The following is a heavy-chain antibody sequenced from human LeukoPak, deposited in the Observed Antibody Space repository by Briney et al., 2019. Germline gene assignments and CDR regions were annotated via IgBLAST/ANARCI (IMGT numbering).Heavy chain of an antibody. V-gene: IGHV4-39*07. CDR2: IYYSGST. Sequence: SETLSLTCTVSGGSISSSSYYWVWIRQPTGKELEWIGSIYYSGSTYYNPSLKSPVTISVDTSKNQFSLNLSSVTAADAAVYYWAREREGGYSYGLLKLGPKNDAFDIWGQGTMVTVSS. D-gene: IGHD5-18*01. CDR1: GGSISSSSYY. CDR3: AREREGGYSYGLLKLGPKNDAFDI. J-gene: IGHJ3*02.